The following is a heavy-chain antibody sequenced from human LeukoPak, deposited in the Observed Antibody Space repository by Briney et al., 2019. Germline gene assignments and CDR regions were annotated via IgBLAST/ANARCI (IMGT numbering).Heavy chain of an antibody. CDR3: ARGSPLKLRFLEWWGNYMDV. J-gene: IGHJ6*03. D-gene: IGHD3-3*01. V-gene: IGHV4-39*07. Sequence: SETLSLTCTVSGDSFSSSNYYWGWIRQPPGKGLQWIGSISYSGTIYYNPSLRGRVTISIDTSKNQFSLKLSSVTAADTAVYYCARGSPLKLRFLEWWGNYMDVWGKGTTVTVSS. CDR1: GDSFSSSNYY. CDR2: ISYSGTI.